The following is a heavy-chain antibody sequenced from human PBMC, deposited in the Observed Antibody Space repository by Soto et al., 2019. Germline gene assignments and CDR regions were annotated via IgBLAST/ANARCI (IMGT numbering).Heavy chain of an antibody. CDR2: INDNSKAI. D-gene: IGHD1-1*01. CDR1: GFTFTDPS. J-gene: IGHJ3*01. CDR3: ARDRPTTFSTDL. V-gene: IGHV3-48*04. Sequence: EVQLVESGGGLVQPGGSLRLSCTASGFTFTDPSMNWFRHGPGKGLERLSYINDNSKAIHYADSVKGRFAMSRDNGKKSVFLQMNSLRVEDTGVYYSARDRPTTFSTDLWGQGTVVTVSS.